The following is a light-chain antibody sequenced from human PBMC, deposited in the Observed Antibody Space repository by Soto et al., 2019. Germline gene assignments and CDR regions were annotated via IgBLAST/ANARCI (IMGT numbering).Light chain of an antibody. CDR2: GGS. CDR3: QQYGSSRT. V-gene: IGKV3-20*01. CDR1: QSVSRNY. Sequence: EIVLTQSPGTLSLSPGERATLSCRAGQSVSRNYLAWYQQKPGQAPRLLMYGGSNRATGIPDRFRGSGSGTDFSLTISRLEPEDFAVYYCQQYGSSRTFGQGTKVELK. J-gene: IGKJ1*01.